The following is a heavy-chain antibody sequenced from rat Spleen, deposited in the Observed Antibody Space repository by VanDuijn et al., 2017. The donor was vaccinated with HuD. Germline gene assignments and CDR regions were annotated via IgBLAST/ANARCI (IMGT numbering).Heavy chain of an antibody. Sequence: EVQLVESGGGLVQPGRSLKLSCAASGFTFSNYDMAWVRQAPTKGLEWVASISTGGGNTYYRDSVKGRFTISRDNAKSTLYLQMDSLRSEDTATYYCARQEGILLQWSNWFAYWGQGTLVTVSS. CDR1: GFTFSNYD. CDR3: ARQEGILLQWSNWFAY. D-gene: IGHD1-1*01. V-gene: IGHV5S23*01. CDR2: ISTGGGNT. J-gene: IGHJ3*01.